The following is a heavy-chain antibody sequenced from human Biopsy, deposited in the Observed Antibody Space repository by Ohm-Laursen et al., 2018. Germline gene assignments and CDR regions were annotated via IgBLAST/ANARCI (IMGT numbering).Heavy chain of an antibody. CDR3: ARGRTGG. D-gene: IGHD3-16*01. CDR2: ISGGSSPI. V-gene: IGHV3-48*01. CDR1: GFTFSSYS. J-gene: IGHJ4*02. Sequence: SLRLSCTASGFTFSSYSMNWVRQVPGKGLEWVSFISGGSSPIYYADSVKGRFTTSRDDAKNSLYLQMNSLRAEETAVYYCARGRTGGWGQGTLVTVSS.